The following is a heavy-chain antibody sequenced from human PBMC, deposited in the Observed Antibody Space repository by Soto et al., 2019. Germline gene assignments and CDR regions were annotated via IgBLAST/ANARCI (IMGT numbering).Heavy chain of an antibody. J-gene: IGHJ6*03. V-gene: IGHV1-8*01. Sequence: QVQLVQSGAEVKKPGASVKVSCKASGYTFTSYDINWVRQATGQGREWMEWMNPNSGNTGYAQTFAGRVTMNRNPSVSTAYRELSSLRSEDTAVYYCARDGRSRKRGAAHPWGEEWLGYNMDVWGKGTTVTVSS. CDR2: MNPNSGNT. CDR1: GYTFTSYD. D-gene: IGHD5-12*01. CDR3: ARDGRSRKRGAAHPWGEEWLGYNMDV.